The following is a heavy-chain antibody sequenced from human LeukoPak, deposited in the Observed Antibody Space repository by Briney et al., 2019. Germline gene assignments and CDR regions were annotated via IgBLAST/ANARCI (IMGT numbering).Heavy chain of an antibody. V-gene: IGHV3-23*01. CDR2: ISGGGTPT. J-gene: IGHJ4*02. D-gene: IGHD3-22*01. Sequence: GGSLRLSCVVSGFTFSDYAMSWVRQAPGKGLEWVSAISGGGTPTFYADSVKGRFTISRDNSKNTLYLQMNSLRAEDTAVYYCAKGTAAQSGSGYYFVGPCLSYWGQGTLVTVSS. CDR1: GFTFSDYA. CDR3: AKGTAAQSGSGYYFVGPCLSY.